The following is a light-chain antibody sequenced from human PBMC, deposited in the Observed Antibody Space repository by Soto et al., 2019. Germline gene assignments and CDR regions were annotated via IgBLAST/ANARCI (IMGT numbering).Light chain of an antibody. J-gene: IGKJ1*01. CDR2: AAS. CDR3: LQHRHFSWT. CDR1: QDSGPD. V-gene: IGKV1-17*01. Sequence: DIPITQSPASLSSSVRDRVTITCLASQDSGPDLGWYQQKPGTAPKRLIYAASTLQSGVPSRFSGSGSGTEFTLTISSLQPEDFATYYCLQHRHFSWTFGQGTKVDIK.